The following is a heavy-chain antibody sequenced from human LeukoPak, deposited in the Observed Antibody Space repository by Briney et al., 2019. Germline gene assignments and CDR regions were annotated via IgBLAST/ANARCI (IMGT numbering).Heavy chain of an antibody. D-gene: IGHD6-13*01. CDR3: ARRGQQLVRVYYYYYGMDV. Sequence: GGSLRLSCAASGFTFDNYAMHWVRQAPGKGREGVSLISGDGGTTYYADSVKGRFTISRDNSKNSMYLQMNSLRTEDTALYYCARRGQQLVRVYYYYYGMDVWGQGTTVTVSS. CDR2: ISGDGGTT. J-gene: IGHJ6*02. CDR1: GFTFDNYA. V-gene: IGHV3-43*02.